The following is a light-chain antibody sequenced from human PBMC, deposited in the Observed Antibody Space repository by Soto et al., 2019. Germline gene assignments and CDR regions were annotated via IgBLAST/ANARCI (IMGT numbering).Light chain of an antibody. CDR1: HSVLYSSNNKNY. Sequence: DIVMTQSPDSLAVSLGERATINCKSIHSVLYSSNNKNYLAWYQQKPGRPPKLLIYWASTRESGVPDRFSGSGSGTDFTLTISSLQAEDVAVYYCQQYYSTFGRTFGQGTKVEIK. J-gene: IGKJ1*01. CDR2: WAS. CDR3: QQYYSTFGRT. V-gene: IGKV4-1*01.